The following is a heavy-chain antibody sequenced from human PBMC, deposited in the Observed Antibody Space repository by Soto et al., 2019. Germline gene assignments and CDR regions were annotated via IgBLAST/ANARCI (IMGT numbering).Heavy chain of an antibody. CDR3: ARVVCGSANCTTFDY. D-gene: IGHD2-2*01. CDR1: GGSISSGGYS. CDR2: IYYSGNT. V-gene: IGHV4-31*11. J-gene: IGHJ4*02. Sequence: QVQLQESGPGLVKPSQTLSLTCAVSGGSISSGGYSWSWIRQHPGQGLEWLGYIYYSGNTHYNASLTSRVTISMDTSKNQFFLELSAVTAADTAVYYWARVVCGSANCTTFDYWGQGTLVTVSS.